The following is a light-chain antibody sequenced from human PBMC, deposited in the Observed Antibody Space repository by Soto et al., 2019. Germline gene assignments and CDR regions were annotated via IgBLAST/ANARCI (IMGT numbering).Light chain of an antibody. V-gene: IGKV3-11*01. CDR3: QQRSNWPRT. Sequence: EIVLTQSPATLSLSPGARATLSCRASQSVSSYLAWYQQKPGQAPRLLIYDASNRATGIPARFSGSGSGTDFPLTISSLEPEDFAVYYCQQRSNWPRTFGQGTKLEIK. CDR1: QSVSSY. J-gene: IGKJ2*01. CDR2: DAS.